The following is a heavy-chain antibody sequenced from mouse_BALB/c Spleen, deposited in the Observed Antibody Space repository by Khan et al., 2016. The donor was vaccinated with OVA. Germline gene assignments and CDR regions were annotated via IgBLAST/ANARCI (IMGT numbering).Heavy chain of an antibody. Sequence: VQLKQSGAELVKSGATVKLSCTASGLHIKDTYMHWLQQWPEPGLAWLGRLDPPHGNTQYDPPFQGQATITADTSSTPAYLPLSSLTSEDTAVEYWARMARKWGKGTTRTGSS. V-gene: IGHV14-3*02. CDR2: LDPPHGNT. CDR1: GLHIKDTY. J-gene: IGHJ2*01. CDR3: ARMARK.